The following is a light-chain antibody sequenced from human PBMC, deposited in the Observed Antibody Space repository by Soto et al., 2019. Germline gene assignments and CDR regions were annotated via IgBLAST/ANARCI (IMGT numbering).Light chain of an antibody. V-gene: IGKV3-20*01. CDR3: QQYGSSSSK. CDR2: GAS. J-gene: IGKJ1*01. Sequence: EIVLTQSPGTLSLSPGARATLSFRASQSVSSSYLAWYQQKPGQAPRLLIYGASSRDTGIPDRFSGSGSETDFTLTISRLEPEDFAVYYCQQYGSSSSKLGKGTKVEIK. CDR1: QSVSSSY.